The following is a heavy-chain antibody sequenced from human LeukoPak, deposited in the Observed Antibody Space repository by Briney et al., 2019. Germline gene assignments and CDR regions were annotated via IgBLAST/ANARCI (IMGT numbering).Heavy chain of an antibody. V-gene: IGHV3-74*01. CDR3: ARDSGADRRYFDL. CDR1: GFTFNSYL. CDR2: IDAYGTTT. D-gene: IGHD7-27*01. Sequence: GGSLRLSCAASGFTFNSYLINWVRQAPGKGQVWVLRIDAYGTTTSYEDSVQGRFTISRDNAKNTLYLQMNSLRAEDTAVYYCARDSGADRRYFDLWGRGTLVTVSS. J-gene: IGHJ2*01.